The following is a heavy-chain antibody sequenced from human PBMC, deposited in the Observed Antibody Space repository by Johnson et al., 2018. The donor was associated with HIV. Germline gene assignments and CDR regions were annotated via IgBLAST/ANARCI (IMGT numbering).Heavy chain of an antibody. CDR1: GFTFSSYG. J-gene: IGHJ3*02. D-gene: IGHD2-2*02. Sequence: QVQLVESGGGVVQPGRSLRLSCAASGFTFSSYGMHWVRQAPGKGLEWVAVISYAGSNKYYADSVKGRFTIPRDTSKTTLYLQMDSLRAEDTAVYYWATVGGLYCSSTSGYKGDAFDIWGQGTMVTVSS. CDR3: ATVGGLYCSSTSGYKGDAFDI. V-gene: IGHV3-30*03. CDR2: ISYAGSNK.